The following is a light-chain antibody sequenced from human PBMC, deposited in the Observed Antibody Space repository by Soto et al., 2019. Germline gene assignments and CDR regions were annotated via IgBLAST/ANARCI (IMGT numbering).Light chain of an antibody. Sequence: VLTQPPSASGTPGQRVTISCSGSSSNIESNTVTWYQHLPGTAPKLVIYSNYDRPSGVPDRFSGSTSGTSASLVIRGLQSEDETDYYCAAWDDILNGYVFGGGTKVTVL. V-gene: IGLV1-44*01. CDR1: SSNIESNT. CDR2: SNY. J-gene: IGLJ1*01. CDR3: AAWDDILNGYV.